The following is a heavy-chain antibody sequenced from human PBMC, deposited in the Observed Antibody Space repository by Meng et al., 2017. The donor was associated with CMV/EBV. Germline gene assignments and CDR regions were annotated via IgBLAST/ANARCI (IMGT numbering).Heavy chain of an antibody. V-gene: IGHV4-4*07. J-gene: IGHJ4*02. CDR2: IYTSGSP. CDR1: GGSLTSSY. D-gene: IGHD2-2*01. Sequence: GPGLVHCPQSLSLICPLPGGSLTSSYRSWTRLPAGQRLAWMGRIYTSGSPNYNPSRKSRFTMSVDTSKNQFSLKLSSVTAADTAVNYCARQDIVVVPAARGFDYWGQGTLVTVFS. CDR3: ARQDIVVVPAARGFDY.